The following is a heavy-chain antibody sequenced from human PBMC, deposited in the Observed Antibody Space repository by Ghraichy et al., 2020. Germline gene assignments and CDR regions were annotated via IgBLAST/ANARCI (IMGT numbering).Heavy chain of an antibody. D-gene: IGHD2-21*01. V-gene: IGHV3-48*02. CDR2: ITSRGRSI. CDR1: GFTLSGYG. CDR3: ARGSAVVRFYYYAGMDV. Sequence: GSLRLSCVGSGFTLSGYGMNWVRQSPGKGLEWVSYITSRGRSIFYADSVKGRFTISRDNAQNSLYLQMNSLRDEDTATYYCARGSAVVRFYYYAGMDVWGPGTTVTVSS. J-gene: IGHJ6*02.